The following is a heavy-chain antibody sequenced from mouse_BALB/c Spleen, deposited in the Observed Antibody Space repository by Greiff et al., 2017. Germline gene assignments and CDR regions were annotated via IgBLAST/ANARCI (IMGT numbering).Heavy chain of an antibody. CDR3: ARSGRYEDYYAMDY. CDR1: GYTFTSYV. J-gene: IGHJ4*01. Sequence: VQLKESGPELVKPGASVKMSCKASGYTFTSYVMHWVKQKPGQGLEWIGYINPYNDGSKYNEKFKGKATLTSDKSSSTAYMELSSLTSEDSAVYYCARSGRYEDYYAMDYWGQGTSVTVSS. D-gene: IGHD2-14*01. CDR2: INPYNDGS. V-gene: IGHV1-14*01.